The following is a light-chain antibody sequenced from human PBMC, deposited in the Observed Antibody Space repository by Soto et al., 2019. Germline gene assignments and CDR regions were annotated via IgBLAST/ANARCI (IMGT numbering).Light chain of an antibody. CDR3: QQYGSSPVT. V-gene: IGKV3-20*01. Sequence: EIVLTQSPGTLYLSPGERATLSCRASQSVSSSYLAWYQQKPGQAPRLLIYGASSRATGIPDRFSGSGSGTDFTLTISRLEPEDFAVYYCQQYGSSPVTFGQGTKLEIK. J-gene: IGKJ2*01. CDR1: QSVSSSY. CDR2: GAS.